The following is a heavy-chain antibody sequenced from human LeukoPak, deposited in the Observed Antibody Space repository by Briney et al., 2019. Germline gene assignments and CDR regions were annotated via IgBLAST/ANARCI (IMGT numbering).Heavy chain of an antibody. D-gene: IGHD2-2*01. J-gene: IGHJ3*02. Sequence: SQTLSLTCTVSGGSISSGSYYWIWIRQPAGKGLEWIGRIYTSGCTNYNPSLKSRVTISVDTSKNQFSLQLSSVTAADTAVYYCARFAPLVVPAAMNAFDIWGQGTMVTVSS. CDR3: ARFAPLVVPAAMNAFDI. CDR2: IYTSGCT. V-gene: IGHV4-61*02. CDR1: GGSISSGSYY.